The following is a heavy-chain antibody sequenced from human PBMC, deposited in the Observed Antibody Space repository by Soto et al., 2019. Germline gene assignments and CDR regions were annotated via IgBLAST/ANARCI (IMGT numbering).Heavy chain of an antibody. Sequence: QVQLVQSGAEVKKPGSSVKVSCKASGGTFSSYAISWVRQAPGQGLEWMGGIIPIFGTANYAQKFQGRVTITADKSTRTAYMELSSLRSEDTAVYYCASTDLAYCGGDCYSSIDYWGQGTLVTVSS. J-gene: IGHJ4*02. CDR2: IIPIFGTA. CDR1: GGTFSSYA. D-gene: IGHD2-21*02. V-gene: IGHV1-69*06. CDR3: ASTDLAYCGGDCYSSIDY.